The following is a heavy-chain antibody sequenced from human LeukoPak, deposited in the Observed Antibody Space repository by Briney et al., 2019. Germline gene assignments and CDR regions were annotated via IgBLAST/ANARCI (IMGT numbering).Heavy chain of an antibody. V-gene: IGHV1-69-2*01. J-gene: IGHJ4*02. Sequence: ATVKISCKVSGYTFTDYYMHWVQQAPGKGLEWMGLVDPEDGETIYAEKFQGRVTITADTSTDTAYMELSSLRSEGTAVYYCATGLHDFWSGQKAIFDYWGQGTLVTVSS. CDR1: GYTFTDYY. CDR3: ATGLHDFWSGQKAIFDY. CDR2: VDPEDGET. D-gene: IGHD3-3*01.